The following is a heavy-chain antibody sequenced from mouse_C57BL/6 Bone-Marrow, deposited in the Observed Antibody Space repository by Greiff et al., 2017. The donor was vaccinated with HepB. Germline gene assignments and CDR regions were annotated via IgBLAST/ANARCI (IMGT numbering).Heavy chain of an antibody. CDR3: ARHIYVGYYAGFAD. CDR1: GFTFSSYG. CDR2: ISSGGSYT. V-gene: IGHV5-6*01. D-gene: IGHD2-3*01. Sequence: EVQRVESGGDLVKPGGSLKLSCAASGFTFSSYGMSWVRQTPDKMLEWVATISSGGSYTYYPDSVKGRFTISRDNAKNTLYLQMSRLKSEDTAMYYCARHIYVGYYAGFADWGQGTLVTVSA. J-gene: IGHJ3*01.